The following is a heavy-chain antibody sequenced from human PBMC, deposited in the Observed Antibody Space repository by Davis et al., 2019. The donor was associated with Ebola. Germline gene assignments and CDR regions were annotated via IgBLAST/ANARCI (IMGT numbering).Heavy chain of an antibody. CDR3: ARDPEAERWFDP. Sequence: SETLSLTCTVSGGSISSYYWSWIRQPPGKGLEWIGEINHSGSTNYNPSLKSRVTISVDTSKNQFSLKLSSVTAADTAVYYCARDPEAERWFDPWGQGTLVTVSS. CDR2: INHSGST. J-gene: IGHJ5*02. V-gene: IGHV4-34*01. CDR1: GGSISSYY.